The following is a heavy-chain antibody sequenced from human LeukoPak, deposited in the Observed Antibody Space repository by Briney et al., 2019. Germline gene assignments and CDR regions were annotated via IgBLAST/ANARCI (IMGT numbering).Heavy chain of an antibody. CDR2: IYHSGST. CDR3: ARDSRTIFGDLGAFDI. V-gene: IGHV4-30-2*01. D-gene: IGHD3-3*01. CDR1: GGSISSGGYY. Sequence: PSETLSLTCTVSGGSISSGGYYWSWIRQPPGKGLEWIGYIYHSGSTYYNPSLKSRVTISVDRSKNQFSLKLSSVTAADTAVYYCARDSRTIFGDLGAFDIWGQGTMVTVSS. J-gene: IGHJ3*02.